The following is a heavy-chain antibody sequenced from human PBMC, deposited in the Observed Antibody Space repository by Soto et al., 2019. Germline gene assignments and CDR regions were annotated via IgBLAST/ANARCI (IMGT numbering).Heavy chain of an antibody. D-gene: IGHD1-26*01. Sequence: SETLSLTCAVSGYSISSSNWWGWIRQPPGKGLEWIGYIYYSGTTYYNPSLKSRVTMSVDTSKNQFSLKLTSVTAVDTAVYYCARREIQGPIDYWGQGTLGTAPQ. J-gene: IGHJ4*02. CDR1: GYSISSSNW. CDR2: IYYSGTT. CDR3: ARREIQGPIDY. V-gene: IGHV4-28*01.